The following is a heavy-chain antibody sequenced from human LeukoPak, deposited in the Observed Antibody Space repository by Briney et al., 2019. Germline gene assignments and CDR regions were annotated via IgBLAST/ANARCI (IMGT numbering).Heavy chain of an antibody. CDR3: ARELNSHPWGLDPHFDP. CDR2: ISSSSSTI. Sequence: GGSLRLSCAASGFTFSSYSMNWVRQAPGKGLEWVSYISSSSSTIYYADSVKGRFTISRDNAKNSLYLQINSLRAEDTAVYYCARELNSHPWGLDPHFDPWGQGTLVTVSS. D-gene: IGHD3/OR15-3a*01. CDR1: GFTFSSYS. V-gene: IGHV3-48*01. J-gene: IGHJ5*02.